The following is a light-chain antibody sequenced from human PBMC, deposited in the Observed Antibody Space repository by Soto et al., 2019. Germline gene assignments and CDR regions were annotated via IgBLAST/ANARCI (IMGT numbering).Light chain of an antibody. V-gene: IGKV3-20*01. CDR1: QSVSSSY. J-gene: IGKJ1*01. CDR3: QQYGSSPRKT. CDR2: GAS. Sequence: EIVLTQSPGTLSLSPGERATLSCRASQSVSSSYLAWYQQKPGQAPRLLIYGASSRATGIPDRFSGSGSGTDFTLTISRLEPEDFAVYYRQQYGSSPRKTFGQGTKVEIK.